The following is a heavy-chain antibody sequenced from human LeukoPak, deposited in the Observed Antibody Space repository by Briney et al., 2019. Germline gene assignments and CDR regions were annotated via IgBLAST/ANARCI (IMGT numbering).Heavy chain of an antibody. CDR1: GYTFTSYY. V-gene: IGHV1-46*01. Sequence: ASVKVSCKASGYTFTSYYMHWVRQAPGQGLEWMGIINPSGGSTSYAQKFQGRVTMTRDMSTSTVYMELSSLRSEDTAVYYCASSGPSIAAAGNWFDPWGQGTLVTVSS. CDR2: INPSGGST. CDR3: ASSGPSIAAAGNWFDP. J-gene: IGHJ5*02. D-gene: IGHD6-13*01.